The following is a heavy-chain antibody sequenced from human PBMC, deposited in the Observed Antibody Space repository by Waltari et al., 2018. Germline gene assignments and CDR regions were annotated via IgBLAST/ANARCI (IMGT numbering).Heavy chain of an antibody. CDR2: INPPDSET. D-gene: IGHD1-26*01. V-gene: IGHV5-51*01. J-gene: IGHJ4*02. CDR1: GYSFTSYW. CDR3: ARHKRGIVEGINY. Sequence: EVQLVQSGAEMKKPGESLNISCEATGYSFTSYWIAWVRQVPGKGLEWMAIINPPDSETSYSPAFHGRVTISVDKSIRTAYLHWSTLKASDSGTYYCARHKRGIVEGINYWGQGTLVAVSS.